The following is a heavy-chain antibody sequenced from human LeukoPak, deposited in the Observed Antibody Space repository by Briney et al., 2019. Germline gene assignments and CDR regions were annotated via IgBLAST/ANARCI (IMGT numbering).Heavy chain of an antibody. V-gene: IGHV4-59*01. J-gene: IGHJ4*02. CDR2: THSSGNT. CDR3: ARSLPGAIGAADL. Sequence: SETLSLTCTVSGGSIITYYWSWIRQPPGKGLEWIAFTHSSGNTGYNPSLKSRVTLSLDTSKNHFSLNVTSMTAADTGVYYCARSLPGAIGAADLWGQGTLVTVSS. D-gene: IGHD6-13*01. CDR1: GGSIITYY.